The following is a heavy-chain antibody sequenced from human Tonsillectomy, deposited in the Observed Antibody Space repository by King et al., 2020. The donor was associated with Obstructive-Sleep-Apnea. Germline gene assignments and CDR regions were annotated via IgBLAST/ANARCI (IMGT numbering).Heavy chain of an antibody. D-gene: IGHD3-3*01. J-gene: IGHJ4*02. CDR1: GYTFTNYW. CDR2: IYPGDSDT. Sequence: QLVQSGAEVQKPGESLKISCKGSGYTFTNYWIGWVRQMPGKGLEWMGIIYPGDSDTSYSPSFEGQVTISADKVISTAYLQWNSLKASDTAMYYCARVRLGITIFGVVTARVDYWGQGTRVTVSS. V-gene: IGHV5-51*01. CDR3: ARVRLGITIFGVVTARVDY.